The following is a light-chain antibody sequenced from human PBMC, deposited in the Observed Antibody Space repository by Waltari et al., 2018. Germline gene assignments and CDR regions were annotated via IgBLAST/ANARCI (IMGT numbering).Light chain of an antibody. CDR1: SSNIGAGYD. CDR3: QSYDSRRGGQVV. CDR2: GFS. Sequence: QSVLTQPPFLSGAPGQTITISSTGSSSNIGAGYDLTCYQQLPGKAPKLLMFGFSNRPSGVPDRFSGSKSGTAAALAITGLQPEDEADYYCQSYDSRRGGQVVFGGGTKVTVL. V-gene: IGLV1-40*01. J-gene: IGLJ3*02.